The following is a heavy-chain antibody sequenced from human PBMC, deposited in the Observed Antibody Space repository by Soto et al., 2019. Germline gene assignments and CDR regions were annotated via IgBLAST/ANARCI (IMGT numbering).Heavy chain of an antibody. CDR1: GFTFDDYA. CDR3: AKAHCSGGSCHMQY. CDR2: ISWNSGNI. D-gene: IGHD2-15*01. J-gene: IGHJ4*02. V-gene: IGHV3-9*03. Sequence: EVQLVESGGALVQPGRSLRLSCAASGFTFDDYAMHWVRQAPGKALEWVSGISWNSGNIGYADSVKGRFTISRDNAKNALYLQMNSLRAEDMVLYYCAKAHCSGGSCHMQYWGQGTLVTVSS.